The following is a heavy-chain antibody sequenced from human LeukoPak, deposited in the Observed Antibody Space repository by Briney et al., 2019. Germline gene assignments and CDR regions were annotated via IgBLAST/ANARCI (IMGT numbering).Heavy chain of an antibody. CDR2: MNPNSGNT. D-gene: IGHD3-10*01. J-gene: IGHJ3*02. Sequence: ASVKVSCKASGYTFTSYDINWVRQATGQGLEWMGWMNPNSGNTGYAQKFQGRVTMTRNTSISTAYMELSSLRSEDTAVYYCARVPILLWFGEGDAFDIWGQGTMVTVSS. CDR1: GYTFTSYD. V-gene: IGHV1-8*01. CDR3: ARVPILLWFGEGDAFDI.